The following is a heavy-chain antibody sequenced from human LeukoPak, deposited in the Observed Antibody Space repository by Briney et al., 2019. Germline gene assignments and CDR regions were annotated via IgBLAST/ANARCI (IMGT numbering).Heavy chain of an antibody. D-gene: IGHD3-10*01. Sequence: PGGSLRLSCAASGFTFSSYSMNWVRQAPGKGLEWVSSISSSSSYIYYADSVKGRFTISRDNAKNSLYLQMNSLRAEDTAVYYCARDKTPDLVRGVIFNDAFDIWGQGTMVTVSS. J-gene: IGHJ3*02. V-gene: IGHV3-21*01. CDR2: ISSSSSYI. CDR3: ARDKTPDLVRGVIFNDAFDI. CDR1: GFTFSSYS.